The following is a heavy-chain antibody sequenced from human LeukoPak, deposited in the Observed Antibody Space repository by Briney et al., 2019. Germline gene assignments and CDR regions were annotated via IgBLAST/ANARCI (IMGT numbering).Heavy chain of an antibody. J-gene: IGHJ3*02. D-gene: IGHD6-13*01. Sequence: GGSLRVYCAASGFTFSSYGMHWVRQAPGKGLEWVAVISYDGSNKYYADSVKGRFTISRDNCKNTLYLQMNSLRAEDTAVYYCAKDLGSSSWYDAFDIWGQGTMVTVSS. CDR1: GFTFSSYG. CDR3: AKDLGSSSWYDAFDI. CDR2: ISYDGSNK. V-gene: IGHV3-30*18.